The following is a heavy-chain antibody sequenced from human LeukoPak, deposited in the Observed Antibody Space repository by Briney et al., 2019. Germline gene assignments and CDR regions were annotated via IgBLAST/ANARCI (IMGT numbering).Heavy chain of an antibody. V-gene: IGHV3-7*01. Sequence: GGSLRLSCAASGFTFSSYWMSWVRQAPGKGLEWVANIKQEGSEKYYVDSVKGRFTISRDNAKNSLYLQMNSLRAEDTAVYYCARDRGYDFWSGYYNHYYYGMDVWGQGTTVTVSS. CDR2: IKQEGSEK. J-gene: IGHJ6*02. CDR3: ARDRGYDFWSGYYNHYYYGMDV. CDR1: GFTFSSYW. D-gene: IGHD3-3*01.